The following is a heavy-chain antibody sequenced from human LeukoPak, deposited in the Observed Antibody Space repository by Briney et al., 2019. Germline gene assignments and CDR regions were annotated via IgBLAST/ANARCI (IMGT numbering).Heavy chain of an antibody. CDR1: GYSFTSYW. V-gene: IGHV4-59*01. D-gene: IGHD6-13*01. CDR2: IHYSGST. Sequence: ESLKISCKGSGYSFTSYWIGWVRQMPGKGLEWIGYIHYSGSTNYYPSLKNRVTISVDTSKNQFSLRLSSVTAADTAVYYCARGVVAAAGRTFDYWGQGTLVTVSS. J-gene: IGHJ4*02. CDR3: ARGVVAAAGRTFDY.